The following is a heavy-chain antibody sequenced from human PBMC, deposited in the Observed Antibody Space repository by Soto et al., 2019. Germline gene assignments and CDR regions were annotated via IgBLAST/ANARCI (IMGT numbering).Heavy chain of an antibody. V-gene: IGHV1-18*01. CDR3: GRVVATQSAECDY. CDR1: GYTFTSYG. CDR2: ISAYNGNT. D-gene: IGHD5-12*01. J-gene: IGHJ4*02. Sequence: QVQLVQSGAEVKKPGASVKVCCKASGYTFTSYGISWVRQAPGQGLEWMGWISAYNGNTNYAQKRQGRVTMATDTATRTADMERGRVRCDGTAVCYGGRVVATQSAECDYWGQGTLVTVSS.